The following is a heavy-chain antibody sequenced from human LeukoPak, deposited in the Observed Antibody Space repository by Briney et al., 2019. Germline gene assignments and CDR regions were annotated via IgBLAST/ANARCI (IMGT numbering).Heavy chain of an antibody. CDR1: GGSISSSSYY. V-gene: IGHV4-39*07. D-gene: IGHD1-26*01. J-gene: IGHJ3*02. CDR2: IYYSGST. Sequence: SETLSLTCTVSGGSISSSSYYWGWIRQPPGKGLEWIGSIYYSGSTYYNPSLKSRVTISVDTSKNQFSLKLSSVTAADTAVYYCARDREVGATVGAFDIWGQGTMVTVSS. CDR3: ARDREVGATVGAFDI.